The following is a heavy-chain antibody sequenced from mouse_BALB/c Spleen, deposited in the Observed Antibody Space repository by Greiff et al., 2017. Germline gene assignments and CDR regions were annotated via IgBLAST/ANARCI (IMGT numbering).Heavy chain of an antibody. CDR2: INPGSGGT. Sequence: QVQLQQSGAELVRPGTSVKVSCKASGYAFTNYLIEWVKQRPGQGLEWIGVINPGSGGTNYNEKFKGKATLTADKSSSTAYMQLSSLTSDDSAVYFCARGSYDDWGQGTTLTVSS. V-gene: IGHV1-54*01. D-gene: IGHD1-1*02. CDR1: GYAFTNYL. J-gene: IGHJ2*01. CDR3: ARGSYDD.